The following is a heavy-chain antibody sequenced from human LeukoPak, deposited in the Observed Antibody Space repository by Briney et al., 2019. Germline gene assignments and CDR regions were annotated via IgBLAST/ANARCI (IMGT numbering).Heavy chain of an antibody. V-gene: IGHV1-2*02. J-gene: IGHJ4*02. D-gene: IGHD2-2*01. CDR3: ARDRRYCSSTSCYIDY. CDR2: INPNSGGT. CDR1: GYTFTGYY. Sequence: ASVKVSCKASGYTFTGYYMHWVRQAPGQGLEWMGWINPNSGGTNYAQRFQGRVTITRDTSISTAYMELSRLRSDDTAVYYCARDRRYCSSTSCYIDYWGQGTLVTVSS.